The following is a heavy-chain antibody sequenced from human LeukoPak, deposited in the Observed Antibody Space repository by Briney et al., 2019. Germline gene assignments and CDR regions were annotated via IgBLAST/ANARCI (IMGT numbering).Heavy chain of an antibody. CDR3: AKDLNWNDAYYFDY. CDR1: GYTLTELS. J-gene: IGHJ4*02. CDR2: FDPEDGET. V-gene: IGHV1-24*01. D-gene: IGHD1-1*01. Sequence: ASVKVSCKVSGYTLTELSMHWVRQAPGKGLEWMGGFDPEDGETIYAQKFQGRVTMTRDTSISTAYMELSSLRSEDTAVYYCAKDLNWNDAYYFDYWGQGTLVTVSS.